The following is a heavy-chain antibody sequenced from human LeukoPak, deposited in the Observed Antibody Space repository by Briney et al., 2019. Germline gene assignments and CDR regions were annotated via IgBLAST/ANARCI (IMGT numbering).Heavy chain of an antibody. Sequence: PPETLSLTCTVSGGSISSNNYYWGWIGQPPGKGLEWIGSIYYSGSTYYNPSLKSRVTISVDTSKNQFSLKLSSVTAADTAVYYCVNSSPGGGWLVSGNFDYWGQGTLVTVSS. D-gene: IGHD6-19*01. V-gene: IGHV4-39*01. CDR1: GGSISSNNYY. CDR2: IYYSGST. CDR3: VNSSPGGGWLVSGNFDY. J-gene: IGHJ4*02.